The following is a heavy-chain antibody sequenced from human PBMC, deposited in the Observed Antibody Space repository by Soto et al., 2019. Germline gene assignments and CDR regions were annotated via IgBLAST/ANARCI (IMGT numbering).Heavy chain of an antibody. CDR3: EISGHYYDSSGYPVGRHDDFDI. CDR1: VYSFTSYC. J-gene: IGHJ3*02. CDR2: IDPSDSYT. Sequence: GESLKISCKGSVYSFTSYCISWLRQMPVKGLEWMGRIDPSDSYTNYSPSFQGHVTISADKSISTAYLQWSSLKASDTAMYYCEISGHYYDSSGYPVGRHDDFDIWGKGTRVTVSS. D-gene: IGHD3-22*01. V-gene: IGHV5-10-1*01.